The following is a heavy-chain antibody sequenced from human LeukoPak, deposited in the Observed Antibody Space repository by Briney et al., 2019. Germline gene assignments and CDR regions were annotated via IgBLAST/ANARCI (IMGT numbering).Heavy chain of an antibody. Sequence: SETLSLTCTVSGGSISSGGYYWSWIRQPPGKGLEWIGYIYHSGSTYYNPSLKSRVTISVNTSKNQFSLKLSSVTAADTAVYYCARDIAAGNRYYYYGMDVWGQGTTVTVSS. CDR3: ARDIAAGNRYYYYGMDV. CDR2: IYHSGST. J-gene: IGHJ6*02. D-gene: IGHD6-25*01. V-gene: IGHV4-30-2*01. CDR1: GGSISSGGYY.